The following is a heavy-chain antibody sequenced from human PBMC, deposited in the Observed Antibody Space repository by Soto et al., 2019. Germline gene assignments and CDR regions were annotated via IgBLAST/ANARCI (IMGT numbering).Heavy chain of an antibody. V-gene: IGHV3-23*01. D-gene: IGHD6-19*01. CDR1: GFTFSSSA. CDR2: ISGSGGST. J-gene: IGHJ1*01. CDR3: ATGVGGSGWYFPY. Sequence: EVQLLESGGGLVQPGGSLRLSCAASGFTFSSSAMSWVRQAPGKGLEWVSAISGSGGSTYYADSVPGRFPISRDNAKNTLYLQMNSRRAEDTAVYDCATGVGGSGWYFPYWGKGTLVTVSS.